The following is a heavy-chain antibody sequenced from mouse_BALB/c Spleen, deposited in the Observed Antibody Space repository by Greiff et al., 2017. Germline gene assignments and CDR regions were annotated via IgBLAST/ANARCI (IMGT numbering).Heavy chain of an antibody. J-gene: IGHJ2*01. V-gene: IGHV1S81*02. Sequence: QVQLKQPGAELVKPGASVKLSCKASGYTFTSYYMYWVKQRPGQGLEWIGGINPSNGGTNFNEKFKSKATLTVDKSSSTAYMQLSSLTSEDSAVYYCTRRLTGTSFDYWGQGTTLTVSS. CDR2: INPSNGGT. CDR1: GYTFTSYY. D-gene: IGHD4-1*01. CDR3: TRRLTGTSFDY.